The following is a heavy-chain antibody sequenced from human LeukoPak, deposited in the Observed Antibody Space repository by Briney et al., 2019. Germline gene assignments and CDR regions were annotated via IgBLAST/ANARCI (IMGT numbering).Heavy chain of an antibody. D-gene: IGHD3-10*01. J-gene: IGHJ5*02. Sequence: ASVEVSCKASGYTFTGYYMHWVRQAPGQGLEWMGWINPNSGGTNYAQKLQGRVTMTTDTSTSTAYMELRSLRSDDTAVYYCARLQRITMVRGVIDNWFDPWGQGTLVTVSS. V-gene: IGHV1-2*02. CDR3: ARLQRITMVRGVIDNWFDP. CDR1: GYTFTGYY. CDR2: INPNSGGT.